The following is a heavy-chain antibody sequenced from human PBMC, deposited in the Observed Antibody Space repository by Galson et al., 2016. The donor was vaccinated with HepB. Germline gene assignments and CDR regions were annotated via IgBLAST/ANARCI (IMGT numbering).Heavy chain of an antibody. D-gene: IGHD3-10*01. J-gene: IGHJ4*02. CDR1: GDSISSYY. V-gene: IGHV4-59*01. Sequence: SETLSLTCTVSGDSISSYYCNWVRQAPGKGLEWIGYIHTSWSTKYSPSLKSRVTISLDTSKHQFSLNRSSVTAADTAVYYCVTGRGWLPDYWGQGTLVTVSS. CDR3: VTGRGWLPDY. CDR2: IHTSWST.